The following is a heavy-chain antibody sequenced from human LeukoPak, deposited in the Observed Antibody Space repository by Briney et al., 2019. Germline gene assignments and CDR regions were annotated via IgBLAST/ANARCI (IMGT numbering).Heavy chain of an antibody. CDR1: GFTFSSYS. J-gene: IGHJ6*02. CDR3: ARVSGGVYDFWSGYVLGPVDV. V-gene: IGHV3-53*01. Sequence: GGSLRLSCAASGFTFSSYSMNWVRQAPGKGLEWVSVIYSGGSTYYADSVKGRFTISRDNSKNTLYLQMNSLRAEDTAVYYCARVSGGVYDFWSGYVLGPVDVWGQGTTVTVSS. CDR2: IYSGGST. D-gene: IGHD3-3*01.